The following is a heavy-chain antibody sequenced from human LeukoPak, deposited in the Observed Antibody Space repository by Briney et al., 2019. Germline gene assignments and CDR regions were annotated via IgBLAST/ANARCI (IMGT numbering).Heavy chain of an antibody. CDR2: ISGSGVST. J-gene: IGHJ3*02. Sequence: GGSLRLSCAASGFTFSSSAMTWVRQAPGKGLEWVSYISGSGVSTYYADSVKGRFTISRDNSKNTVYLQMNSLRAEDTAVYYCAKRDDSSSWTAFDIWGQGTMVTVSS. D-gene: IGHD6-13*01. V-gene: IGHV3-23*01. CDR3: AKRDDSSSWTAFDI. CDR1: GFTFSSSA.